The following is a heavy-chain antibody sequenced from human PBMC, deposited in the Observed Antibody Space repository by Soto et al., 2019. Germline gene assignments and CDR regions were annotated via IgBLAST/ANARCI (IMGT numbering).Heavy chain of an antibody. CDR2: IYQSGST. D-gene: IGHD4-4*01. Sequence: SETLSLTCAVSGGSISSGGYSWSWIRQPPGKGLEWIGYIYQSGSTYYNPSLKSRVTISVDRSRNQFSLKLSSVTAADTAVYFCATQSYSNSGAYYYYAMDVWGQGTTVTGPS. CDR3: ATQSYSNSGAYYYYAMDV. CDR1: GGSISSGGYS. V-gene: IGHV4-30-2*01. J-gene: IGHJ6*02.